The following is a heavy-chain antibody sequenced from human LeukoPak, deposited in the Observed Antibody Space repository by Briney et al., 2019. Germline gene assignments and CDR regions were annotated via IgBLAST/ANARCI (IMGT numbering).Heavy chain of an antibody. V-gene: IGHV4-39*02. CDR2: IFRTGST. Sequence: SETLSLTCTVSGGSISSYYWSWIRQPPGKGLEWIGSIFRTGSTYYSASLKSRVSISVDTSKNHIALKLTPVTAADTAVYFCARRVGFYGSGSLNYFDPWGQGILVSVS. D-gene: IGHD3-10*01. CDR3: ARRVGFYGSGSLNYFDP. CDR1: GGSISSYY. J-gene: IGHJ5*01.